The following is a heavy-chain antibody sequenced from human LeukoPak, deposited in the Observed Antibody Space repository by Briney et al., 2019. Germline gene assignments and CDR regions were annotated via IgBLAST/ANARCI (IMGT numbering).Heavy chain of an antibody. CDR1: GFTFSSSW. D-gene: IGHD3-10*01. V-gene: IGHV3-7*01. CDR2: IKQDGSEK. J-gene: IGHJ6*02. Sequence: GGSLRLSCAASGFTFSSSWMSWVLQAPGKGLEWVANIKQDGSEKYYVDSVKGRFTISRDNAKNSLYLQMNSLRAEDTAVYYCAKASFGGGMDVWGQGTTVTVSS. CDR3: AKASFGGGMDV.